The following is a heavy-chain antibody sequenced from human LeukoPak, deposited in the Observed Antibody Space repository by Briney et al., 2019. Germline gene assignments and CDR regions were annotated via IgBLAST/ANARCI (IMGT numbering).Heavy chain of an antibody. CDR2: IIPILGIA. CDR1: GGTFSSYA. Sequence: SVKVSCKASGGTFSSYAISWVRQAPGQGLEWMGRIIPILGIANYAQKFQGRVTITADKSTSTAYMELSSLRSEDTAVYYCARVNYYDSSGYRLAVGGSDYAEYFQHWGQGTLVTVSS. D-gene: IGHD3-22*01. J-gene: IGHJ1*01. CDR3: ARVNYYDSSGYRLAVGGSDYAEYFQH. V-gene: IGHV1-69*04.